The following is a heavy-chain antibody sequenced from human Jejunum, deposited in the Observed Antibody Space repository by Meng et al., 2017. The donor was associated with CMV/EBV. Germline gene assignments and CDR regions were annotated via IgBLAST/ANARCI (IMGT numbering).Heavy chain of an antibody. CDR1: GFSFSSYT. D-gene: IGHD6-25*01. V-gene: IGHV3-21*06. Sequence: SGAASGFSFSSYTMNWVRQASGKGLEWVSSVSGSNTYIYYADSVKGRFTISRDNAKNSLYLQMNSLRPEDTAVYYCARDKVAAPFDFWGQGTLVTVSS. J-gene: IGHJ4*02. CDR3: ARDKVAAPFDF. CDR2: VSGSNTYI.